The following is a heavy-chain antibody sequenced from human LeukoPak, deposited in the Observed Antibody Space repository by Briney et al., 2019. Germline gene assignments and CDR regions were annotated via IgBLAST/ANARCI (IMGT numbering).Heavy chain of an antibody. CDR2: IYGSGTT. Sequence: PSETLSLTCNVTGGSISNYYCNWIRQPAGKGLEWIGRIYGSGTTNYNPSLKRRVTMSVDTSKNQFSLKLSSVTAADTAVYYCARDSTLLGVVVTAAGFDIWGRGTMVTVSS. CDR1: GGSISNYY. J-gene: IGHJ3*02. D-gene: IGHD2-21*02. V-gene: IGHV4-4*07. CDR3: ARDSTLLGVVVTAAGFDI.